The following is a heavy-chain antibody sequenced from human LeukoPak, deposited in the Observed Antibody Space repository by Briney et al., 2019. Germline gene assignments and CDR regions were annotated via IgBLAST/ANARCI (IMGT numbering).Heavy chain of an antibody. V-gene: IGHV4-59*01. CDR2: IYSGGST. D-gene: IGHD2-15*01. CDR1: GGSINSYV. Sequence: PSETLSLTCTVWGGSINSYVWSWIRQPPGKGLEWIGYIYSGGSTTYNPSLKSRITISVDTSKNQFSLKLNSLTAADTAVYYCAGERRGGYRFDFWGQGALVTVSS. CDR3: AGERRGGYRFDF. J-gene: IGHJ4*02.